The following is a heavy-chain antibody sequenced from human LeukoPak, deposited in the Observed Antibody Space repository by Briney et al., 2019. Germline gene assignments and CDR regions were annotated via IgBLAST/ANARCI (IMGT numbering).Heavy chain of an antibody. CDR2: IGSNIGYI. J-gene: IGHJ4*02. V-gene: IGHV3-21*01. Sequence: PGGSLRLSCAASGFTFSSYSMNWVRQAPGKGLEWVSSIGSNIGYIYYADSVKGRFTISRDNAKNSVYLQMNSLRAEDTAVYYCSRGRDYYGTGGYYREFDYWGQGTLVTVSS. D-gene: IGHD3-10*01. CDR1: GFTFSSYS. CDR3: SRGRDYYGTGGYYREFDY.